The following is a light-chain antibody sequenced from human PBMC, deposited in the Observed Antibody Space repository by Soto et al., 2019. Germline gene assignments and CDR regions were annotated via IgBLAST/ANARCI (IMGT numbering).Light chain of an antibody. CDR3: SSYTTTSTWV. CDR2: EVT. J-gene: IGLJ3*02. V-gene: IGLV2-14*03. Sequence: QSALTQPASVSGSPGQSITISCTGTSSDVRDYNYVSWYQQHPGKAPKVIIYEVTNRPSGVSDRFSGSKSGNTAPLTISGLQAADEAEYYCSSYTTTSTWVFGGGTKVTVL. CDR1: SSDVRDYNY.